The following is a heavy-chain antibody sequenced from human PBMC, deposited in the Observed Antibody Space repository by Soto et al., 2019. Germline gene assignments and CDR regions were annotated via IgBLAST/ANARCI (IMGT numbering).Heavy chain of an antibody. J-gene: IGHJ5*02. CDR3: ARVLTGSWNGFDP. CDR2: INSDGSRT. CDR1: GFTFSSYW. Sequence: EVQLVESGGGLVQPGASLRLSCAASGFTFSSYWMHWVRQAPGKGLVWVSRINSDGSRTNYADSVKGRFTVSRDNAKNTQYLQMNSLRAEDTAVYYCARVLTGSWNGFDPWGQGTLVTVSS. V-gene: IGHV3-74*01. D-gene: IGHD6-13*01.